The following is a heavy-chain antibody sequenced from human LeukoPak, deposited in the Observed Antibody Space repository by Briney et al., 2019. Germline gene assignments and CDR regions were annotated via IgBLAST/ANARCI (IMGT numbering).Heavy chain of an antibody. CDR2: IDPSDSYT. CDR3: AREIGYCSSTSCYRFYYYYGMDV. V-gene: IGHV5-10-1*01. J-gene: IGHJ6*02. D-gene: IGHD2-2*01. CDR1: GYSFTSYW. Sequence: GESLKISCKGSGYSFTSYWISWVRQMPGKGLEWMGRIDPSDSYTNYSPSFQGHVTISADKSFSTAYLQWSSLKASDTAMYYCAREIGYCSSTSCYRFYYYYGMDVWGQGTTVTVSS.